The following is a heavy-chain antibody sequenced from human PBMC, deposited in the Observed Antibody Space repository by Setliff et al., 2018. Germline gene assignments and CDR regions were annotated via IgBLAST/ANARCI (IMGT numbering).Heavy chain of an antibody. CDR1: GGTFSSYA. Sequence: GASVKVSCKASGGTFSSYAISWVRQAPGQGLEWMGGIIPTLGIANYAQKFQGSVTITADESTSTAYMELSSLRSEDTAVYYCARGTRGYSYGPIDAFDIWGQGTMVTVSS. D-gene: IGHD5-18*01. V-gene: IGHV1-69*10. CDR2: IIPTLGIA. CDR3: ARGTRGYSYGPIDAFDI. J-gene: IGHJ3*02.